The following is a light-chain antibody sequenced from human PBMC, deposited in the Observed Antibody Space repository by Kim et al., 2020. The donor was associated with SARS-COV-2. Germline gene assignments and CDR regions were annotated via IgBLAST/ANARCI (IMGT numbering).Light chain of an antibody. CDR1: SLRSYY. J-gene: IGLJ3*02. CDR3: NSRESGVNHVV. Sequence: ALGQTVRITCQGDSLRSYYASWYQKRPGQAPVLVSYEKNNRPSGIPDRFSGSSSGNTASLTITGAQAEDEADYYCNSRESGVNHVVFGGGTQLTVL. V-gene: IGLV3-19*01. CDR2: EKN.